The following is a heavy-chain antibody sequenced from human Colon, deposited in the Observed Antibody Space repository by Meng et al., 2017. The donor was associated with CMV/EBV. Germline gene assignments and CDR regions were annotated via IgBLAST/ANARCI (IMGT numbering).Heavy chain of an antibody. V-gene: IGHV3-9*01. Sequence: SLKISCAASGFSFDDYAMNWVRQAPGKGLEWVSSINWNSRSITYADSVKGRFTISIDNAKKSLYLQMDSLRPEDTALYYCANAWRGSSPPYFFDHWGQGTQVTVSS. J-gene: IGHJ4*02. D-gene: IGHD3-10*01. CDR3: ANAWRGSSPPYFFDH. CDR2: INWNSRSI. CDR1: GFSFDDYA.